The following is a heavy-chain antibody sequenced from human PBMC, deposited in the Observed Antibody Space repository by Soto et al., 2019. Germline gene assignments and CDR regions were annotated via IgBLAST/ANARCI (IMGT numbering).Heavy chain of an antibody. J-gene: IGHJ6*02. CDR3: ARVRGYAFWSGYWRTYYYYYGMDV. V-gene: IGHV1-2*02. CDR1: GYTFTGYY. CDR2: INPNSGGT. Sequence: ASVKVSCKASGYTFTGYYMHWVRQAPGQGLEWMGWINPNSGGTNYAQKFQGRVTMTRDTSISTAYMELSRLRSDDTAVYYCARVRGYAFWSGYWRTYYYYYGMDVWGQGTTVTVSS. D-gene: IGHD3-3*01.